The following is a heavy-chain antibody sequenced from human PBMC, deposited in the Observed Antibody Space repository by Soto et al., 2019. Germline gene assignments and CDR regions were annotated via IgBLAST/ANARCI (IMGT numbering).Heavy chain of an antibody. CDR3: ARDVDADFRTDFDY. CDR1: GGSISSYY. D-gene: IGHD4-17*01. V-gene: IGHV3-11*01. Sequence: LSLTCTASGGSISSYYWSWIRRAPGKGLEWISYISGNGEIIQYAASARGRFTISRDNAENSVYLEMDSLRAEDTALYYCARDVDADFRTDFDYWGRGTLVTVSS. CDR2: ISGNGEII. J-gene: IGHJ4*02.